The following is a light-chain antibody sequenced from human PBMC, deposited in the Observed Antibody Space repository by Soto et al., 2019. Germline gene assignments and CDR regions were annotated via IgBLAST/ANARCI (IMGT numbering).Light chain of an antibody. CDR2: EVT. Sequence: QSALTQPPSASGSPGQSVTISCTGTSTDVGAYNYVSWYQQHPGKAPKLMIYEVTKRPSGVPDRFSGSKSGNTASLTVSGLPAEDEAYYYCGSHAGNSNLVFGGGTKLTVL. J-gene: IGLJ3*02. V-gene: IGLV2-8*01. CDR1: STDVGAYNY. CDR3: GSHAGNSNLV.